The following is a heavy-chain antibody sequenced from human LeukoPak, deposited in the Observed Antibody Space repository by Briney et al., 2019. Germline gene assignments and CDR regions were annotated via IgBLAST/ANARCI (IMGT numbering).Heavy chain of an antibody. V-gene: IGHV3-7*04. J-gene: IGHJ4*02. CDR1: GFISSSYW. CDR2: IKEDGSEK. Sequence: GGSLRLSCALSGFISSSYWMIWVRPAPGKGLEWVATIKEDGSEKYHGGSVKGRSTISRDNATNSLYLQMNSLRGEEPAVYHCARNWGFIDYWGQGTPVTVSS. CDR3: ARNWGFIDY. D-gene: IGHD7-27*01.